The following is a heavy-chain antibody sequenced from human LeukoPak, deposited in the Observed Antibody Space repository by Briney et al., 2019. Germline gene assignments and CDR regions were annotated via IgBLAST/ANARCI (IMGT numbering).Heavy chain of an antibody. CDR3: ARVVPYSSSSFNYYYYMDV. V-gene: IGHV3-21*01. CDR1: GFTFSSYS. CDR2: ISSSSSYI. D-gene: IGHD6-6*01. J-gene: IGHJ6*03. Sequence: GGSLRLSCAASGFTFSSYSMNWVRQAPGKGLEWVSSISSSSSYIYYADSVKGRFTISRDNAKNSLYLQMNSMRAEDTAVYYCARVVPYSSSSFNYYYYMDVWGKGTTVTVSS.